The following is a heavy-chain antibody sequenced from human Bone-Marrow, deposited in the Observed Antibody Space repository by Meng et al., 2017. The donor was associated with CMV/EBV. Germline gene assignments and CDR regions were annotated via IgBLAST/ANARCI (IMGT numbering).Heavy chain of an antibody. J-gene: IGHJ4*02. CDR2: IGHKGDST. D-gene: IGHD4-17*01. V-gene: IGHV3-23*01. CDR1: GFTFINYA. Sequence: GESLKISCVASGFTFINYAMSWVRQAPGRGLEWVSAIGHKGDSTYYADSVKGRFTISRDNSKNTLYLQMNSLRAEDTAVYYCAKGMTTVTTAFDYWGQGTLVTVSS. CDR3: AKGMTTVTTAFDY.